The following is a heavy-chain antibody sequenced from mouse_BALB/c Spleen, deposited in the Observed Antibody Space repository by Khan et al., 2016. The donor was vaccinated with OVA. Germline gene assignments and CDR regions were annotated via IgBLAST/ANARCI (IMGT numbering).Heavy chain of an antibody. CDR3: ARHGYFGNYGPYFDV. CDR2: IWSDGHT. CDR1: GFSLTSYG. J-gene: IGHJ1*01. Sequence: VQLQESGPGLVAPSQSLSITCTISGFSLTSYGVHWVRQPPGKGLEWLVVIWSDGHTTYNSALKSRLSISKDNSKSQVFLKMNSLQTDGTAMYYCARHGYFGNYGPYFDVWGAGTTVTVSS. V-gene: IGHV2-6-1*01. D-gene: IGHD2-1*01.